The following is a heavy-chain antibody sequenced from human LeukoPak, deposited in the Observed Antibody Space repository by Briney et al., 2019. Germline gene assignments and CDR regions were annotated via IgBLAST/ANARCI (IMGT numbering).Heavy chain of an antibody. D-gene: IGHD1-26*01. CDR1: GGSISSSGYY. CDR2: IYYSGST. Sequence: SETLSLTCTVSGGSISSSGYYWGWIRQPPGKGLEWIASIYYSGSTYYNPSLKSRVTISVHTSKNQLSLKLSSLTAADTAVYYCARHEYSGSYYGLSWFDPWGQGTLVTVSS. CDR3: ARHEYSGSYYGLSWFDP. V-gene: IGHV4-39*01. J-gene: IGHJ5*02.